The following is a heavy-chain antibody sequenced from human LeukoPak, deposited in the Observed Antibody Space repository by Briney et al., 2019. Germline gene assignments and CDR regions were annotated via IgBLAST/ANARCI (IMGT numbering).Heavy chain of an antibody. D-gene: IGHD7-27*01. V-gene: IGHV3-7*03. CDR3: ARQLGGPSYYYYGMDV. J-gene: IGHJ6*02. Sequence: PGGSLRLSCAASGFTFSSYWMSWVRQAPGKGLEWVANIKQDGSQKYYVDSVKGRFSISRDNTKNSLYLRMNSLRAEDTAVYYCARQLGGPSYYYYGMDVWGQGTTVTVSS. CDR2: IKQDGSQK. CDR1: GFTFSSYW.